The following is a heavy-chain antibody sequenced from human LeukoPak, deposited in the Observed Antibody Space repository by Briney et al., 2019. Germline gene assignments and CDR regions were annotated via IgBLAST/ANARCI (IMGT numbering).Heavy chain of an antibody. CDR1: GGSISSYY. CDR2: IYYSAST. CDR3: AARPYYGNADWYFDL. V-gene: IGHV4-59*08. D-gene: IGHD3-10*01. Sequence: SPSETLSLTCTVSGGSISSYYWSWIRQPPGKGLEWIGCIYYSASTNYNPSLKSRVTISVDTSKNQFSLKLSSVTAADTAVYYCAARPYYGNADWYFDLWGRGTLVTVSS. J-gene: IGHJ2*01.